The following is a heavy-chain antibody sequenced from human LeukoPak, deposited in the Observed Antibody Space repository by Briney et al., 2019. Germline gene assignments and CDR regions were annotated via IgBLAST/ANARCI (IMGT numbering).Heavy chain of an antibody. CDR2: IYYSGST. CDR1: GGSISSGGYS. D-gene: IGHD6-13*01. V-gene: IGHV4-31*03. CDR3: ARGPGDIAAAGTEDNWFDP. J-gene: IGHJ5*02. Sequence: PSQTLSLTCTVSGGSISSGGYSWSWIRQHPGKGLEWIGYIYYSGSTYYNPSLKSRVTISVDTSKNQFSLKLSSVTAADTAVYYCARGPGDIAAAGTEDNWFDPWGQGTLVTVSS.